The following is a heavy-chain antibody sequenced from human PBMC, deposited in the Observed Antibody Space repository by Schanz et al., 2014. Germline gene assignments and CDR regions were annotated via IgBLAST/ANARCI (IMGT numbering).Heavy chain of an antibody. CDR2: ISDSGTYT. D-gene: IGHD6-19*01. CDR1: GFVFGDYY. V-gene: IGHV3-11*05. Sequence: QVQVVQSGGGLVKPGGSLRLSCAASGFVFGDYYMTWIRQAPGKGLEWLSYISDSGTYTNYADSVKGRFTISRDNSKNSLYLQMNSLRAEDTAVYYCAASSGWHPSTDYWGQGTLVTVSS. J-gene: IGHJ4*02. CDR3: AASSGWHPSTDY.